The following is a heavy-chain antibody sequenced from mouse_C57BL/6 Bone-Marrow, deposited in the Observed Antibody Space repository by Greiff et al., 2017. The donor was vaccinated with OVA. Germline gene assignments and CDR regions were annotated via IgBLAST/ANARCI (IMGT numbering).Heavy chain of an antibody. J-gene: IGHJ2*01. V-gene: IGHV6-3*01. CDR3: TSATRYFDY. D-gene: IGHD6-1*01. Sequence: EVKLMESGGGLVQPGGSMKLSCVASGFTFSNYWMNWVRQSPEKGLEWVAQIRLKSDNYATHYAESVKGRFTISRDDSKSSFYLQMNNLRAEDTVIYYCTSATRYFDYWGQGTTLTVSS. CDR2: IRLKSDNYAT. CDR1: GFTFSNYW.